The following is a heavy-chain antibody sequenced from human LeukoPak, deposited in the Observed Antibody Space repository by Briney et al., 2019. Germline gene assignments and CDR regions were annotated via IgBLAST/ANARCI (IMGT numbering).Heavy chain of an antibody. Sequence: GGSLRLSCAASGFTFSSYAMNWVRQAPGKGLEWVSIISGSGSSIYYADSVEGRFTISRDNSKNTLYLQMNSLRAEDTAVYYCAKRPMAGSGSSPNRHFDYWGQGTLVTVSS. V-gene: IGHV3-23*01. CDR2: ISGSGSSI. CDR3: AKRPMAGSGSSPNRHFDY. D-gene: IGHD1-26*01. CDR1: GFTFSSYA. J-gene: IGHJ4*02.